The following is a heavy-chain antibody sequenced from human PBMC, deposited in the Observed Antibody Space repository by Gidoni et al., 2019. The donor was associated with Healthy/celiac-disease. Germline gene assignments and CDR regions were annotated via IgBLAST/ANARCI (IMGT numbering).Heavy chain of an antibody. CDR2: ISGSGGST. J-gene: IGHJ4*02. V-gene: IGHV3-23*01. CDR1: GFTFSRYA. Sequence: EVQLLESGGGLVQPGGSLRLSCAASGFTFSRYAMSGVRQAPGKGLEWVSAISGSGGSTYYADSVKGRFTISRDNSKNTLYLQMNSLRAEDTAVYYCAKEPYYDFWSGYYNYFDYWGQGTLVTVSS. D-gene: IGHD3-3*01. CDR3: AKEPYYDFWSGYYNYFDY.